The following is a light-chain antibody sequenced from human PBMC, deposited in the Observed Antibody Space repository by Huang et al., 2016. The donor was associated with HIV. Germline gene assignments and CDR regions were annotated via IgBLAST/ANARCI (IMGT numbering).Light chain of an antibody. Sequence: EMVLTQSPDTLSVSPGERATLSCRASQGVSNNLAWYQQKPGQAPRLLIYAASSMVTGVPARFSGSGSETDFTLTIRSLQSEDVAVYFCQQYNDWPRTFGQGTNLEIK. CDR3: QQYNDWPRT. CDR2: AAS. CDR1: QGVSNN. V-gene: IGKV3-15*01. J-gene: IGKJ2*01.